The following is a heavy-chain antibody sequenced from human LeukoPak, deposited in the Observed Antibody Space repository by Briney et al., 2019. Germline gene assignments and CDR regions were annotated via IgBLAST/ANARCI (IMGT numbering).Heavy chain of an antibody. CDR1: GGSISSYY. D-gene: IGHD5-12*01. V-gene: IGHV4-34*01. J-gene: IGHJ2*01. CDR2: INHSGST. Sequence: SETLSLTCTVSGGSISSYYWSWIRQPPGKGLEWIGGINHSGSTNYNPSLKSRVTISVDTSKNQFSLKLSSVTAADTAVYYCARSPRGVATIPKVYFDLWGRGTLVTVSS. CDR3: ARSPRGVATIPKVYFDL.